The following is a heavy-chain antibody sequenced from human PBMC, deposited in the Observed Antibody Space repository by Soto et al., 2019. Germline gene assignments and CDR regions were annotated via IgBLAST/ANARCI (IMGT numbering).Heavy chain of an antibody. CDR1: GGSISSSSYY. Sequence: PSETLSLTCTVSGGSISSSSYYWGWIRQPPGKGLEWIGSIYYSGSTYYNPSLKSRVTISVDTSKNQFSLKLSSVTAADTAVYYCASLRLPYSSGYLGGDYWGQGTLVTVSS. D-gene: IGHD3-22*01. CDR3: ASLRLPYSSGYLGGDY. J-gene: IGHJ4*02. V-gene: IGHV4-39*01. CDR2: IYYSGST.